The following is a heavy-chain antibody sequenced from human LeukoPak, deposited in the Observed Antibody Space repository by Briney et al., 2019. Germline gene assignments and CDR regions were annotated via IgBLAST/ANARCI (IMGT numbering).Heavy chain of an antibody. Sequence: ASVKVSCKASGYTFTSYAMNWVRQAPGQGLEWMGWINTNTGNPTYAQGFTGRFVFSLDTSVSTAYLQISSLKAEDTAVYYCAREVFPQEPWENSSGYHDAFDIWGQGTMVTVSS. CDR2: INTNTGNP. V-gene: IGHV7-4-1*02. CDR1: GYTFTSYA. J-gene: IGHJ3*02. D-gene: IGHD3-22*01. CDR3: AREVFPQEPWENSSGYHDAFDI.